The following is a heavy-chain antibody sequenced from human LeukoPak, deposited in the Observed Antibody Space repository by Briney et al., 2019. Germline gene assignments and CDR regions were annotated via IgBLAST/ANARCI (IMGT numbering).Heavy chain of an antibody. V-gene: IGHV3-7*03. D-gene: IGHD2-8*01. J-gene: IGHJ4*02. CDR1: GGSISSSNW. Sequence: PSETLSLTCTVSGGSISSSNWWSWVRQTPGKGLEWVATMDGGGSATYYVDSVKGRFTITRDNAKNSLFLQMNSLRAEDTALYYCANEEWYRFDYWGQGTLVTVPS. CDR3: ANEEWYRFDY. CDR2: MDGGGSAT.